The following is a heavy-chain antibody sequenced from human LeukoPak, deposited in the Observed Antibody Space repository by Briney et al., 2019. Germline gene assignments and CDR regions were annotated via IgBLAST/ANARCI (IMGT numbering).Heavy chain of an antibody. D-gene: IGHD6-6*01. CDR1: GFTFSSYS. Sequence: PGGSLRLSCAASGFTFSSYSMNWVRQAPGKGLEWVSSISSSSSYIYYADSVKGRFTISRDNAKNSLYLQMNSLRAEDTAVYYCAREGAISSSGWFDPWGQGTLVTVSP. CDR2: ISSSSSYI. J-gene: IGHJ5*02. CDR3: AREGAISSSGWFDP. V-gene: IGHV3-21*01.